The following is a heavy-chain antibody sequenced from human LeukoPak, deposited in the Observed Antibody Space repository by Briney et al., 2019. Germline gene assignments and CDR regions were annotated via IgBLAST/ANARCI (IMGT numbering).Heavy chain of an antibody. J-gene: IGHJ6*02. CDR3: ARERRRYCSSTSCYRGPYYYYGMDV. CDR1: GFTVSSNY. Sequence: GGSLRLSCAASGFTVSSNYMSWVRQAPRKGLEWVSVIYSVGSTYYADSVKGRFTISRDNSKNTLYLQMNSLRAEDTAVYYCARERRRYCSSTSCYRGPYYYYGMDVWGQGTTVTVSS. CDR2: IYSVGST. D-gene: IGHD2-2*01. V-gene: IGHV3-66*01.